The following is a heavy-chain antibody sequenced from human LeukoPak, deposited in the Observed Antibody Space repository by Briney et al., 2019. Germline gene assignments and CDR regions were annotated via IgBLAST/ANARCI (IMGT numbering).Heavy chain of an antibody. CDR3: ARGPDFWSGYGIDY. V-gene: IGHV4-30-2*01. Sequence: PSQTLSLTCAVSGGSISSGGYSWSWIRQPSGKGLEWIGYIYHSGSTYYNPSLKSRVTISVDRSKNQFSLKLSSVTAADTAVYYCARGPDFWSGYGIDYWGQGTLVTVSS. D-gene: IGHD3-3*01. J-gene: IGHJ4*02. CDR1: GGSISSGGYS. CDR2: IYHSGST.